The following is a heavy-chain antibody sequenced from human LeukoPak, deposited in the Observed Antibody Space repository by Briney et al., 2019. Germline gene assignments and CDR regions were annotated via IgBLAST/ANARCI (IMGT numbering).Heavy chain of an antibody. CDR3: AKDRAAAFGY. V-gene: IGHV3-23*01. CDR2: ISNSDGNT. J-gene: IGHJ4*02. Sequence: GGSLRLSCAASGFTFSSYAMSWVRQAPGKGLEWVSTISNSDGNTYYADSVKGRFTISRDNSKNTLYLQMNSLRAEDTAVYYCAKDRAAAFGYWGQGTLVTVSS. D-gene: IGHD6-13*01. CDR1: GFTFSSYA.